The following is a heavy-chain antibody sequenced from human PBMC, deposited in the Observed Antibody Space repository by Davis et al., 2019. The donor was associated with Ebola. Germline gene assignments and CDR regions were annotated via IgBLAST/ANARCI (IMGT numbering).Heavy chain of an antibody. CDR3: ARRVGARSGFDS. CDR1: GYTFTGYY. D-gene: IGHD1-26*01. V-gene: IGHV1-2*02. J-gene: IGHJ4*02. CDR2: INPNSGGT. Sequence: AASVKVSCKASGYTFTGYYMHWVRQAPGQGLEWMGWINPNSGGTNYAQKFQGRITMTRNISISTAYMELSSLRSDDTAVYYCARRVGARSGFDSWGQGSLVTVSS.